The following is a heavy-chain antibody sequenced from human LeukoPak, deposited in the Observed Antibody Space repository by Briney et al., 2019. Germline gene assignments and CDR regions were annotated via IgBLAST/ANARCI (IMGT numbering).Heavy chain of an antibody. CDR2: INQSGNT. Sequence: SETLSLTCAVYGGSLSGYYWSWIRQSPEKGLEWIGEINQSGNTNYNPSLRSRVTISVDTSKNQFSLKLTSVTAADTAVYYCARGLHSSGWDGSFGMDVWGRGTTVTVSS. CDR3: ARGLHSSGWDGSFGMDV. V-gene: IGHV4-34*01. CDR1: GGSLSGYY. J-gene: IGHJ6*02. D-gene: IGHD6-19*01.